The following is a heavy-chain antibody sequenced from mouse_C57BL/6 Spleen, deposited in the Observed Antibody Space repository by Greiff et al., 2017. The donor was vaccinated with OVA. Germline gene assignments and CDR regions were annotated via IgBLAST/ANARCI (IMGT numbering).Heavy chain of an antibody. D-gene: IGHD2-3*01. CDR1: GYAFSSYW. Sequence: LQESGAELVKPGASVKISCKASGYAFSSYWMNWVKQRPGKGLEWIGQIYPGDGDTNYNGKFKGKATLTADKSSSTAYMQLSSLTSEDSAVYFCARGLLRYWYFDVWGTGTTVTVSS. CDR2: IYPGDGDT. V-gene: IGHV1-80*01. J-gene: IGHJ1*03. CDR3: ARGLLRYWYFDV.